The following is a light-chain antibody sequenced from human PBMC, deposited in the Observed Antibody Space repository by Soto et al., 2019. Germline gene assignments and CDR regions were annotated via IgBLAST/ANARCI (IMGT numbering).Light chain of an antibody. Sequence: DIVMTQSPATLSVSPGERATLSCRASQSVSSNLAWYQQKPGQGPRFLIYGASTRATGIPARFSGSGSGTEFTLTISSLQSEDFAVYYCQQYNNWPPWTFGQGTKVDIK. V-gene: IGKV3-15*01. J-gene: IGKJ1*01. CDR3: QQYNNWPPWT. CDR2: GAS. CDR1: QSVSSN.